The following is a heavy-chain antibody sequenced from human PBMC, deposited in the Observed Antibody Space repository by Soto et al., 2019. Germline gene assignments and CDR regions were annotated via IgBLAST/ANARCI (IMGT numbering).Heavy chain of an antibody. J-gene: IGHJ6*02. Sequence: GESLKISCKGSGYSFTSYWIGWVRQMPGKGLEWMGIIYPGDSDTRYSPSFQGQVTISADKSISTAYLQWSSLKASDTAMYYCARQGYSYGSYYYYGLDVWGQGTTVTVSS. CDR3: ARQGYSYGSYYYYGLDV. CDR1: GYSFTSYW. CDR2: IYPGDSDT. D-gene: IGHD5-18*01. V-gene: IGHV5-51*01.